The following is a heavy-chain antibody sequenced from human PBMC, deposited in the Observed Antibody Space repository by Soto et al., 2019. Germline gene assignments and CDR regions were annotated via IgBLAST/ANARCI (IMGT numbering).Heavy chain of an antibody. CDR2: ISGSGGST. CDR1: GFTFSSYA. D-gene: IGHD6-6*01. V-gene: IGHV3-23*01. CDR3: AKVAARHFHDAFDI. J-gene: IGHJ3*02. Sequence: GGAVGLSCAASGFTFSSYAMSWVRQGPGKGLEWVSAISGSGGSTYYADSVKGRFTISRDNSKNTLYLQMNSLRAEDTAVDYSAKVAARHFHDAFDISGQGTMVTVSS.